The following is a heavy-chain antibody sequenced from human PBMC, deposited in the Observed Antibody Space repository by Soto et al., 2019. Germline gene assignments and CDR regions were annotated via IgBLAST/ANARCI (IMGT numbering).Heavy chain of an antibody. CDR3: ALLPPIGYSYVPYYGIDV. V-gene: IGHV5-10-1*01. D-gene: IGHD5-18*01. J-gene: IGHJ6*02. CDR2: IDPSDSYT. CDR1: GYSFTSYW. Sequence: GESLKISWKGSGYSFTSYWISWGRQMPGKGLEWMGRIDPSDSYTNYSPSFQGHVTISADKSISTAYLQWSSLKASDTAMYYCALLPPIGYSYVPYYGIDVWGQGTTVTVSS.